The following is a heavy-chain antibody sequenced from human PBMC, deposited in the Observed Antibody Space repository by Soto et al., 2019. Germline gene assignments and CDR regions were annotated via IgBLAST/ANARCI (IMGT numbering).Heavy chain of an antibody. CDR1: GFTFSSYA. CDR2: ISGSGGST. CDR3: AKGLTLSTRIQLWPSSYGMDV. D-gene: IGHD5-18*01. V-gene: IGHV3-23*01. Sequence: PGGSLRLSCAASGFTFSSYAMSWVRQAPGKGLEWVSAISGSGGSTYYADSVKGRFTISRDNSKNTLYLQMNSLRAEDTAVYYCAKGLTLSTRIQLWPSSYGMDVWGQGTTVTVSS. J-gene: IGHJ6*02.